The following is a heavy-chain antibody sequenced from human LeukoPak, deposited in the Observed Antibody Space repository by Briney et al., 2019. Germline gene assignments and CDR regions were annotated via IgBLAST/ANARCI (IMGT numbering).Heavy chain of an antibody. CDR2: ISAYNGNT. V-gene: IGHV1-18*01. CDR1: GYTFTSYG. Sequence: AAGKVSCKASGYTFTSYGISWVRQAPGQGLEWMGWISAYNGNTNYAQKFQGRVTITADKSTSKAYMELSSLRSEDPAVYYCARAPCIAARLGGYNYYYYYYMDVWGKGTTVTVSS. CDR3: ARAPCIAARLGGYNYYYYYYMDV. D-gene: IGHD6-6*01. J-gene: IGHJ6*03.